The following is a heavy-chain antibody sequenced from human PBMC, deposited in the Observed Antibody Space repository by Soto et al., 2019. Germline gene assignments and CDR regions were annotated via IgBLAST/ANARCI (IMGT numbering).Heavy chain of an antibody. CDR1: GYSFTSYW. V-gene: IGHV5-51*01. J-gene: IGHJ3*02. D-gene: IGHD6-13*01. Sequence: GESLKISCKGSGYSFTSYWIGWVRQMPGKGLEWMGIIYPGDSDTRYSPSFQGQVTISADKSISTAYLQWSSLKASDTAMYYCATTRPGYSSSWSPDLAAFDIWGQGTMVTVSS. CDR3: ATTRPGYSSSWSPDLAAFDI. CDR2: IYPGDSDT.